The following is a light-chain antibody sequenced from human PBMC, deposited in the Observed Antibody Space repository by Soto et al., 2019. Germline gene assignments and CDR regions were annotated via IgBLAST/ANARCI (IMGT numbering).Light chain of an antibody. V-gene: IGKV3-15*01. CDR2: GAS. CDR1: QSVRTN. J-gene: IGKJ1*01. CDR3: QQYNDNWPT. Sequence: EIVMTQSPATLSVSPGETVTLSCRASQSVRTNLAWYQHKPGHSPRLLIYGASNTATGFPARFTGSGSGTAFTLTISSLQSADFAVYYCQQYNDNWPTFGQGTKVDIK.